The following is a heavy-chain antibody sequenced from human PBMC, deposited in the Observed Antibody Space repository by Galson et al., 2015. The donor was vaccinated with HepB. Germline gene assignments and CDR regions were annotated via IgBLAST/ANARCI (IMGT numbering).Heavy chain of an antibody. CDR1: GYPFSSYA. V-gene: IGHV1-18*04. J-gene: IGHJ4*02. CDR3: AKGPARSVTATESDY. Sequence: SVKVSCKASGYPFSSYAITWVRQAPGQGLEWMGWISAYNGKTTYAQKVQGRVTMTTDTSTSTAYMELRSLRSDDTAVYYCAKGPARSVTATESDYWGQGTLVTVST. D-gene: IGHD2-21*02. CDR2: ISAYNGKT.